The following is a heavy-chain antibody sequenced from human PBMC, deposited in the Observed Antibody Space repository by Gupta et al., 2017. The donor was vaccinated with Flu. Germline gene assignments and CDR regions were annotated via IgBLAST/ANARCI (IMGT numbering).Heavy chain of an antibody. J-gene: IGHJ6*02. D-gene: IGHD3-16*01. V-gene: IGHV4-34*01. CDR3: ARCGLRLGEFGYYGMDV. CDR2: INHSGST. Sequence: IGEINHSGSTNYNPSLKSRVTISVDTSKNQFSLKLSSVTAADTAVYYCARCGLRLGEFGYYGMDVWGQGTTVTVSS.